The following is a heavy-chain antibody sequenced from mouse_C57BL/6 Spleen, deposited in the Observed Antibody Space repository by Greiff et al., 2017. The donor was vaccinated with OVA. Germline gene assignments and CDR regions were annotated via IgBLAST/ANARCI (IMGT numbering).Heavy chain of an antibody. J-gene: IGHJ2*01. Sequence: QVQLQQPGAELVKPGASVKVSCKASGYTFTSYWMHWVKQRPGQGLEWIGRIHPSDSDTNYNQKFKGKATLTVVKSSSTAYMQLISLTSDDSAVYYCAICYGSHYFDYWGQGTTLTVSS. D-gene: IGHD1-1*01. CDR2: IHPSDSDT. CDR3: AICYGSHYFDY. CDR1: GYTFTSYW. V-gene: IGHV1-74*01.